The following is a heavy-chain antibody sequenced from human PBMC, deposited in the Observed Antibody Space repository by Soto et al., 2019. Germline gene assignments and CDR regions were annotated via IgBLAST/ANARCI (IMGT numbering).Heavy chain of an antibody. J-gene: IGHJ4*02. Sequence: PSETLSLTCAVYGGSFSGYYWSWIRQPPGKGLEWIGEINHSGSTNYNPSLKSRVTISVDTSKNQFSLKLSSVTAADTAVYYRARKSNIVVVTAIQGYFDYWGQGTLVTVSS. CDR2: INHSGST. D-gene: IGHD2-21*02. CDR3: ARKSNIVVVTAIQGYFDY. V-gene: IGHV4-34*01. CDR1: GGSFSGYY.